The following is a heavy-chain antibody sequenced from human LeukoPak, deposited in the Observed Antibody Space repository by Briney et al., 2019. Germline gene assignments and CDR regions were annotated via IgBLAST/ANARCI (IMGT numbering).Heavy chain of an antibody. CDR3: ARATTQKGSYYDSSGCAPFDAFDI. V-gene: IGHV4-59*01. Sequence: SETLSLTCTVSGGSISSYYWSWIRQPPGKGLEWIGYIYYSGRPNANPSLKSRVTISVDTSKNQFSLKLSSVTAADTAVYYCARATTQKGSYYDSSGCAPFDAFDIWGQGTMVTVSS. D-gene: IGHD3-22*01. CDR2: IYYSGRP. J-gene: IGHJ3*02. CDR1: GGSISSYY.